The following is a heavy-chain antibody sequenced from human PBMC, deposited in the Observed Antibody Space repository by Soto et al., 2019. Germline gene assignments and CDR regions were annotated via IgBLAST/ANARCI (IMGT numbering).Heavy chain of an antibody. CDR3: ARVLSWASYYDFWSGYYNYYYYGMDV. CDR1: GYTFTSYA. J-gene: IGHJ6*02. CDR2: INADSGNT. Sequence: ASVKVSCKASGYTFTSYAMHWVRQAPGQRLEWMGWINADSGNTGYAQKFQGRVTMTRNTSISTTYMELSSLRSEDTAVYYCARVLSWASYYDFWSGYYNYYYYGMDVWGQGTTVTVSS. V-gene: IGHV1-8*02. D-gene: IGHD3-3*01.